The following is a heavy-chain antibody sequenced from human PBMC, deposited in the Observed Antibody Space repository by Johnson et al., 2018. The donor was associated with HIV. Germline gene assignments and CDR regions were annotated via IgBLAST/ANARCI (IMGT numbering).Heavy chain of an antibody. Sequence: QMLLVESGGGVVQPGRSLRLSCAASGFTFSSYGMYWVRQPPGKGLEGVAFIPYDGKTKYYVDSVKGRFTISRDNSNNTLFLQMNSLRAEDSAIYYCAKDHDYGDAFDMWGHGTMVTVSS. CDR1: GFTFSSYG. CDR3: AKDHDYGDAFDM. CDR2: IPYDGKTK. D-gene: IGHD4-17*01. V-gene: IGHV3-30*02. J-gene: IGHJ3*02.